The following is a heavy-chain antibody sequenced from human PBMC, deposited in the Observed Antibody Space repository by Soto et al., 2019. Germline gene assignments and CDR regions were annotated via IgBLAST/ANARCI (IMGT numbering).Heavy chain of an antibody. V-gene: IGHV1-3*01. J-gene: IGHJ4*02. Sequence: QVQLVQSGAEVKKPGASVKVSCKASGYTFTNYAMHWVRQAPGQRLEWMGWINAGNGNTKYSQKFQGRVTITRDTSASKAYMDLSSLRSEDTAVYYCARGPGGPDGPGDYWGKGTLVTVSS. D-gene: IGHD2-15*01. CDR1: GYTFTNYA. CDR2: INAGNGNT. CDR3: ARGPGGPDGPGDY.